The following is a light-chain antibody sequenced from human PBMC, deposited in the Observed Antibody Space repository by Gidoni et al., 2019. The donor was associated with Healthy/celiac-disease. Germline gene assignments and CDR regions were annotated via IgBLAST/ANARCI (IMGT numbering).Light chain of an antibody. V-gene: IGKV4-1*01. CDR3: QQYYSTLT. CDR1: QSVLYSYNNKNY. CDR2: WAS. J-gene: IGKJ4*01. Sequence: DLVMTQSPDSLPVPLGARATINCKSSQSVLYSYNNKNYLAWYQQKPGQPPKLLIYWASTREAGVPDRFSGSGSGTDFTLTISSLQAEDVAVYYCQQYYSTLTFGGGTKVEIK.